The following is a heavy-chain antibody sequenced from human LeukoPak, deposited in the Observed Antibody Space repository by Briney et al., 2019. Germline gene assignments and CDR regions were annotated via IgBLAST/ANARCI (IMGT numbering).Heavy chain of an antibody. V-gene: IGHV4-30-2*01. D-gene: IGHD5-12*01. CDR2: IYHSGST. Sequence: SETLSLTCAVSGXSISSGGYSWSWIRQPPGKGLESIGYIYHSGSTYYSPSLKSRVTISVDRSKNQFSLKLSSVTAADTAVYYCARNIVATPGWAFDIWGQGTMVTVSS. CDR3: ARNIVATPGWAFDI. J-gene: IGHJ3*02. CDR1: GXSISSGGYS.